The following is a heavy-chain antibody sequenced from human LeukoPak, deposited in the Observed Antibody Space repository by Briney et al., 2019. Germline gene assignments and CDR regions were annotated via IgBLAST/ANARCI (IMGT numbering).Heavy chain of an antibody. D-gene: IGHD6-25*01. Sequence: SETLSLTCIVSGGSISGYYWSWIRRPPGKGLEWIGYIYDSGSTNYNPSLKSRVTISVDTSKNQFSLKLSSVTAADTAVYYCAAAPRYYYGMDVWGQGTTVTVSS. CDR2: IYDSGST. J-gene: IGHJ6*02. V-gene: IGHV4-59*01. CDR3: AAAPRYYYGMDV. CDR1: GGSISGYY.